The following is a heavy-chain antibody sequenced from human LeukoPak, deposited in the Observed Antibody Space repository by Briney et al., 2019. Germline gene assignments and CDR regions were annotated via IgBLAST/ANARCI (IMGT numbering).Heavy chain of an antibody. J-gene: IGHJ5*02. CDR1: GGSVNSGSYY. D-gene: IGHD2-15*01. CDR3: ARVHSFNWFDP. CDR2: IYYSGST. Sequence: SETLSLTCTVSGGSVNSGSYYWSWIRQPPGKGLEWIGFIYYSGSTNYNPSLKSRVNISLDTSKNQFSLKVSSVTAADAAVYYCARVHSFNWFDPWGQGTLVIVSS. V-gene: IGHV4-61*01.